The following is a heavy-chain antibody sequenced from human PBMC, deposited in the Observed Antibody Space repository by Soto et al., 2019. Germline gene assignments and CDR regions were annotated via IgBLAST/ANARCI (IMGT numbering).Heavy chain of an antibody. CDR1: GGTFSSYA. CDR2: IIPIFGTA. Sequence: QVQLVQSGAEVKKPGSSVKVPCKASGGTFSSYAISWVRQAPGQGLEWMGGIIPIFGTANYAQKFQGRVTITADDSTSTAYMELSSLRSEDTAVYYCARRSRYYYDSSGLRDSDYWGQGTLVTVSS. CDR3: ARRSRYYYDSSGLRDSDY. V-gene: IGHV1-69*01. D-gene: IGHD3-22*01. J-gene: IGHJ4*02.